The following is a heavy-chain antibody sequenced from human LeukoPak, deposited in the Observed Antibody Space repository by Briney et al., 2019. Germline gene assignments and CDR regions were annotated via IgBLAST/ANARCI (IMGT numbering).Heavy chain of an antibody. V-gene: IGHV3-48*03. CDR2: ISSSGSTI. D-gene: IGHD1-26*01. CDR3: ARGGYSQYYFDY. J-gene: IGHJ4*02. CDR1: GFTFSSYE. Sequence: TGGSLRLSCAASGFTFSSYEMNWVRQAPGKGLEWVSYISSSGSTIYYADSVKGRFTISRDNAKNSLYLQMNSLRAEDTAVYYCARGGYSQYYFDYWGQGTLVTVSS.